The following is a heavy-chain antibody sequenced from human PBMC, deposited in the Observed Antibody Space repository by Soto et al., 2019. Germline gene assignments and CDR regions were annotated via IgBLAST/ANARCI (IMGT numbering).Heavy chain of an antibody. CDR1: GGSISSGGYY. D-gene: IGHD2-15*01. CDR2: IYYSGST. J-gene: IGHJ3*02. Sequence: SETLSLTCTVSGGSISSGGYYWSWIRQHPGKGLEWIGYIYYSGSTYYNPSLKSRVTISVDTSKNQFSLKLSSVTAADTAVYYCARVPSSGYCSGGSCYVVADAFDIWGQGTMVTVSS. V-gene: IGHV4-31*03. CDR3: ARVPSSGYCSGGSCYVVADAFDI.